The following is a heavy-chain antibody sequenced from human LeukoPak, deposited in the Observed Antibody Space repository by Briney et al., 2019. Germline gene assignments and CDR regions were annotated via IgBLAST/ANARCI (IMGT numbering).Heavy chain of an antibody. V-gene: IGHV4-39*07. CDR2: IYYSGST. CDR3: AREYSITPYFDY. D-gene: IGHD3-10*01. Sequence: SETLSLTCTVSGGSISSSSYYWGWIRQPPGKGLDWIGSIYYSGSTYYNPSLKSRVTLSVDTSKNQFSLKLSSVTAADTAVYYCAREYSITPYFDYWGQGTLVTVSS. J-gene: IGHJ4*02. CDR1: GGSISSSSYY.